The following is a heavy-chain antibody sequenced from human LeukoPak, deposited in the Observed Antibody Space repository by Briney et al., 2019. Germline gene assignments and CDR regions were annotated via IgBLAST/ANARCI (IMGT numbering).Heavy chain of an antibody. CDR2: INHSGST. J-gene: IGHJ4*02. Sequence: PSETLSLIHAVYGGSFSGDSLSWMRQPPGKGLEWIGEINHSGSTNYNPSLKSRVTISVDTSKNQFSLKLSSVTAADTAVYYCARGVYCSSTSCPHLDYWGQGTLVTVSS. CDR3: ARGVYCSSTSCPHLDY. D-gene: IGHD2-2*01. CDR1: GGSFSGDS. V-gene: IGHV4-34*01.